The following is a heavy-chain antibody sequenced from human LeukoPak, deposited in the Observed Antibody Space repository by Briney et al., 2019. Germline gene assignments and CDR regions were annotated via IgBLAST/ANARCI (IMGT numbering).Heavy chain of an antibody. D-gene: IGHD3-9*01. J-gene: IGHJ4*02. CDR3: AKEAEDWEHFDY. CDR2: IRYDGSNK. CDR1: GFTFSSYG. V-gene: IGHV3-30*02. Sequence: GGSLRLSCAASGFTFSSYGMHWVRQAPGKGLEWVAFIRYDGSNKYYADSVKGRFTISRDNSKNTLYLQMNSLRAEDTAVYYCAKEAEDWEHFDYWGQGTLVTVSS.